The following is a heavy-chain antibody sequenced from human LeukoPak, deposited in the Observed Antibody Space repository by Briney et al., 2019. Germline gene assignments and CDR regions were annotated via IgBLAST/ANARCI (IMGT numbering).Heavy chain of an antibody. V-gene: IGHV3-74*01. Sequence: GGSLRLSCAASGFTFSSHCMHWIRQAPGKGLVWVSRINGYGSDKAYADSVKGRFTISSDNSKNSLFLLMNSLRAEATAVYYCAREGYSYIDYWGQGTMVTVSS. D-gene: IGHD5-18*01. J-gene: IGHJ4*02. CDR3: AREGYSYIDY. CDR1: GFTFSSHC. CDR2: INGYGSDK.